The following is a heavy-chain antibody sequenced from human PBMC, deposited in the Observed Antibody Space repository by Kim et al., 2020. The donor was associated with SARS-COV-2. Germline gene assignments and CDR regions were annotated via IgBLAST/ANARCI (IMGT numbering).Heavy chain of an antibody. J-gene: IGHJ4*02. D-gene: IGHD3-22*01. CDR2: INHSGST. Sequence: SETLSLTCAVYGGSFSGYYWSWIRQPPGKGLEWIGEINHSGSTNYNPSLKSRVTISVDTSKNQFSLKLSSVTAADTAVYYCAREGPAYYYDSSGFGYWGQGTLVTVSS. CDR1: GGSFSGYY. V-gene: IGHV4-34*01. CDR3: AREGPAYYYDSSGFGY.